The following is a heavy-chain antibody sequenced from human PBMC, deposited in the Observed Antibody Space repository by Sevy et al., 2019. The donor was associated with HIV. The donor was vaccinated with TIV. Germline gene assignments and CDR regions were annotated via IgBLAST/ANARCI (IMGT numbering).Heavy chain of an antibody. CDR2: ISFSGNYI. V-gene: IGHV3-21*01. Sequence: GGSLRLSCVASGINFKTYKINWIRQTPGKGLEWVSSISFSGNYIYYADFAKGRFTISRDNTRNSLYLQMISLTAEDTGVYYCATSSGWALDYWGQGTLVTVSS. J-gene: IGHJ4*02. D-gene: IGHD6-19*01. CDR3: ATSSGWALDY. CDR1: GINFKTYK.